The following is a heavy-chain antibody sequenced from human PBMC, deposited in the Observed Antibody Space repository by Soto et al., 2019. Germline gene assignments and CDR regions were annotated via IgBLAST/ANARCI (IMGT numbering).Heavy chain of an antibody. J-gene: IGHJ6*02. CDR1: RFTFSSYE. D-gene: IGHD2-15*01. CDR2: ISSSGSTI. CDR3: ARDGIICGGSCYSGEYRYYYYYGMDV. Sequence: GGSLRLSCAASRFTFSSYEMNWVRQAPGKGLEWVSYISSSGSTIYYADSVKGRFTISRDNAKNSLYLQMNSLRAEDTAVYYCARDGIICGGSCYSGEYRYYYYYGMDVWGQGTTVTVSS. V-gene: IGHV3-48*03.